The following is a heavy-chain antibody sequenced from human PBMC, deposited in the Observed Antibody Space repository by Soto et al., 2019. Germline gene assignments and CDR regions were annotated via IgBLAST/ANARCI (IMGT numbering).Heavy chain of an antibody. Sequence: SRYRFDNYVIHWFRQAPGKGLEWVAAIRDDGSNKYYADSVKGRFTISRDNSKNTVYLQMNSLRAEDTAVYYCARDDYGGRIPFDIWGQGTMVTVSS. D-gene: IGHD3-16*01. CDR1: RYRFDNYV. CDR3: ARDDYGGRIPFDI. V-gene: IGHV3-33*01. CDR2: IRDDGSNK. J-gene: IGHJ3*02.